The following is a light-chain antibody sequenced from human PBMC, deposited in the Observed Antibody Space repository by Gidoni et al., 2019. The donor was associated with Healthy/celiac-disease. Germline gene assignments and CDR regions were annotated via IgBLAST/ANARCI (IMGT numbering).Light chain of an antibody. CDR3: QQYNMYPWT. Sequence: DIQMTQSPSILSASVGDRVTITCRACQSISSWLAWYQQKPGNAPKLLIYKASSLESGVPSRFSGSGSGTEFTLTISSLQPDDFATYYCQQYNMYPWTFXXXTKVEIK. CDR2: KAS. J-gene: IGKJ1*01. CDR1: QSISSW. V-gene: IGKV1-5*03.